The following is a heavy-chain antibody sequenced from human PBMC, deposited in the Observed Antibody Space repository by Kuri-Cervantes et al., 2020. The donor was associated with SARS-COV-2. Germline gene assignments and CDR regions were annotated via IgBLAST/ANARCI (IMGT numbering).Heavy chain of an antibody. CDR3: SRPYYGMDV. J-gene: IGHJ6*02. V-gene: IGHV4-34*01. Sequence: SQTLSLTCAVSGGSFSGFYWSWIRQPLGKGLEWIGEINHSGSTNYNPSLKSRVTTSVDTSKNQFPLKLSSVTAADTAVYYCSRPYYGMDVWGQGTTVTVSS. CDR2: INHSGST. CDR1: GGSFSGFY.